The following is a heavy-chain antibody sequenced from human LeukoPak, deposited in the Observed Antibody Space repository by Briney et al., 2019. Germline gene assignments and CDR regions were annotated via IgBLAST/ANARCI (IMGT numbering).Heavy chain of an antibody. D-gene: IGHD3-10*01. J-gene: IGHJ3*02. CDR3: GAGRQFVGAFDI. V-gene: IGHV3-48*03. Sequence: GGSLRLSCAASGFTFSSYELYWVRQAPGKGLEWVSYISSGATTIKYADPVKGQFTISRDDAKKSLYLQMNSLRAEDTAIYYCGAGRQFVGAFDIWGQGTLVTVSS. CDR2: ISSGATTI. CDR1: GFTFSSYE.